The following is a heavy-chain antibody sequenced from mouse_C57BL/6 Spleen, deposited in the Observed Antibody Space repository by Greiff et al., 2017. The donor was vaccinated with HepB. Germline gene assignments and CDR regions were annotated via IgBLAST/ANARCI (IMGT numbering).Heavy chain of an antibody. D-gene: IGHD1-1*01. V-gene: IGHV1-82*01. CDR3: ARGIYYYGSSYVRAMDY. J-gene: IGHJ4*01. CDR1: GYAFSSSW. Sequence: VQLQQSGPELVKPGASVKISCKASGYAFSSSWMNWVKQRPGKGLEWIGRIYPGDGDTNYNGKFKGKATLTADKSSSTAYMQLSSLTSEDSAVYFCARGIYYYGSSYVRAMDYWGQGTSVTVSS. CDR2: IYPGDGDT.